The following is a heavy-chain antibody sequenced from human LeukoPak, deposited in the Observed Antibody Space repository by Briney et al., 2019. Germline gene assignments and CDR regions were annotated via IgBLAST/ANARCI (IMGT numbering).Heavy chain of an antibody. V-gene: IGHV3-43*01. D-gene: IGHD3-10*01. CDR3: VKDRRGSDAFDI. CDR2: ISWNGDST. CDR1: GFTFDDYS. Sequence: GGSLRLSCAASGFTFDDYSMYWVRQAPGKGLEWVSIISWNGDSTYYADSVKGRFTISRDNSKNSLYLQMNSLRTEDTALYYCVKDRRGSDAFDIWGQGTMVTVSS. J-gene: IGHJ3*02.